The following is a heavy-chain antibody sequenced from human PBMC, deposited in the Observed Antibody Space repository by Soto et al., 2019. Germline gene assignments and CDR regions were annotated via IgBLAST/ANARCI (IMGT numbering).Heavy chain of an antibody. CDR3: ARDRGSNGYYND. CDR2: IYFRYTWYD. CDR1: GDSVSSDSAA. Sequence: SQTLSLTCAISGDSVSSDSAAWTWIRQSPSRGLEWLGRIYFRYTWYDDYAVSVKSRITISPDTSENQFSLHLNSVTPDDTAVYYCARDRGSNGYYNDWGPGTLVTVSS. D-gene: IGHD1-26*01. J-gene: IGHJ4*02. V-gene: IGHV6-1*01.